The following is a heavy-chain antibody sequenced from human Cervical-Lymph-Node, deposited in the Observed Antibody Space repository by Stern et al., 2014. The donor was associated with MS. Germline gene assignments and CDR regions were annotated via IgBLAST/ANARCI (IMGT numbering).Heavy chain of an antibody. V-gene: IGHV1-69*13. CDR1: GGTLNTSA. Sequence: VQLMQSGAEVNKPGSSVNVSCNASGGTLNTSAINWVRQAPGQGLEWMGGIIPIFGAKIYAQKFQGRLTITADESTTTAYLELNSRMSEDTAMCYCARVRCPNGVCYPRLDYWGQGILVTVSS. D-gene: IGHD2-8*01. CDR2: IIPIFGAK. CDR3: ARVRCPNGVCYPRLDY. J-gene: IGHJ4*02.